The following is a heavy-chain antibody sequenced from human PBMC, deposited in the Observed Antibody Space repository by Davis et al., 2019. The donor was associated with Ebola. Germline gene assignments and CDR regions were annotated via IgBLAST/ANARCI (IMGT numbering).Heavy chain of an antibody. CDR2: IYPGDSDT. CDR3: ARLSMATAGSYGMDV. CDR1: VGTFISYT. D-gene: IGHD6-13*01. J-gene: IGHJ6*02. V-gene: IGHV5-51*01. Sequence: KVPRMPSVGTFISYTTSWVRQAPGQGLEWLGIIYPGDSDTRYSPFFQGQVTIPADKAISTAYLQWSSLKASDTAIYYCARLSMATAGSYGMDVWGQRTTVTVSS.